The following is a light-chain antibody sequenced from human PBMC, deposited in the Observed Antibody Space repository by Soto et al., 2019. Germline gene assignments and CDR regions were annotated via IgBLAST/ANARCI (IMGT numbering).Light chain of an antibody. J-gene: IGLJ2*01. CDR3: SSYTSSSTLGHVV. Sequence: QSALTQPASVSGSPGQSITISCTGTSSDVGGYNYVSWYQQHPGKAPKLMIYDVSNRPSGVSNRFSGSKSGNTASLTISGLLAEDEADYYCSSYTSSSTLGHVVFGGGTKVTVL. V-gene: IGLV2-14*01. CDR2: DVS. CDR1: SSDVGGYNY.